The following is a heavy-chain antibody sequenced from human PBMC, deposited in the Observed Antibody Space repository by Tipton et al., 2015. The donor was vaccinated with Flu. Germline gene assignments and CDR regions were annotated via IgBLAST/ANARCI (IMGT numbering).Heavy chain of an antibody. CDR3: ARRDFSNYVSDPKNWFDP. Sequence: TLSLTCSIAGDSVSSSNYYWTWLRQPPGKGLEYVGQISSSGSSNNNPSLKSRVIISQDTSKNQFSLRLSSVTAADTAVYYCARRDFSNYVSDPKNWFDPWGQGTLVTVSS. D-gene: IGHD4-11*01. CDR2: ISSSGSS. CDR1: GDSVSSSNYY. V-gene: IGHV4-61*01. J-gene: IGHJ5*02.